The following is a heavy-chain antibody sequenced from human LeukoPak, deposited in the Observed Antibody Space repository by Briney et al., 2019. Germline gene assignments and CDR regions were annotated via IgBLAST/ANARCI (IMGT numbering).Heavy chain of an antibody. CDR3: ARGAMVRGVIIPPRYFYYMDV. CDR1: GDSISSYY. CDR2: IFDSGNT. Sequence: SETLSLTCTVSGDSISSYYWSWIRQPPGMGPEWIGYIFDSGNTNYNPSLKSRVTISVDTSKNQFSLRLSSVTAADTAVYYCARGAMVRGVIIPPRYFYYMDVWGKGTTVTISS. D-gene: IGHD3-10*01. J-gene: IGHJ6*03. V-gene: IGHV4-59*01.